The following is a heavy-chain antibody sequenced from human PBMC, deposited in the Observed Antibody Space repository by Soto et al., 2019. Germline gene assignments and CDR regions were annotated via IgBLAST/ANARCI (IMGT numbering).Heavy chain of an antibody. Sequence: GGSLRLSCASSWFTVSSNYMSWVRQAPGKGLEWVSVIYSGGSTYYADSVKGRFTISRDNSKNTLYLQMNSLRAEDTAVYYCARVHSSSWSYYFDYWGQGTLVTVSS. V-gene: IGHV3-53*01. J-gene: IGHJ4*02. CDR1: WFTVSSNY. CDR2: IYSGGST. CDR3: ARVHSSSWSYYFDY. D-gene: IGHD6-13*01.